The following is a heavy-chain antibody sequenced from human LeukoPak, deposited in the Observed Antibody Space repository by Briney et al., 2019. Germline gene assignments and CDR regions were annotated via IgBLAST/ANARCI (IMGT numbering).Heavy chain of an antibody. CDR1: GGSISSYY. V-gene: IGHV4-59*08. CDR2: ISDSGS. Sequence: SETLSLTCIVSGGSISSYYWSWIRQPLGKGLEWIGYISDSGSTISVDTSKNQFSLKLSSVTAADTAVYYCARRIAAADAFDIWGQGTMVTVSS. J-gene: IGHJ3*02. D-gene: IGHD6-13*01. CDR3: ARRIAAADAFDI.